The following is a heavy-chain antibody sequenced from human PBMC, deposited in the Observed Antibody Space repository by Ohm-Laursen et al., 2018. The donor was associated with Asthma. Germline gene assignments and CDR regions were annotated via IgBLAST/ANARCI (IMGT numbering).Heavy chain of an antibody. J-gene: IGHJ6*02. Sequence: LSLTCAAAGFTFSDYYMSWIRQAPGKGLEWVSFISSSGFTIYYADSVKGRFTISRDNAKNSLYLQMNSLRAEDTAVYYCARGYSSSSLFVLYYYNMDVWGQGTTVTVSS. CDR2: ISSSGFTI. CDR3: ARGYSSSSLFVLYYYNMDV. V-gene: IGHV3-11*01. D-gene: IGHD6-6*01. CDR1: GFTFSDYY.